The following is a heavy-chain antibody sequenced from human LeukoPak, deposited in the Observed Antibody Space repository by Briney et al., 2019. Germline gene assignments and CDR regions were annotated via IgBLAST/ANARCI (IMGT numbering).Heavy chain of an antibody. J-gene: IGHJ3*02. V-gene: IGHV3-48*03. CDR3: ARIGYSNWGDSLDI. Sequence: AGGSLRLSCAASGFTLSSYEMNWVRQAPGKGLEWISYISDSGSTTYYADSVKGRFSISRDNAKNSLYLQMNSLRAEDTAGYYCARIGYSNWGDSLDIWGEGTMVTASS. CDR2: ISDSGSTT. D-gene: IGHD6-13*01. CDR1: GFTLSSYE.